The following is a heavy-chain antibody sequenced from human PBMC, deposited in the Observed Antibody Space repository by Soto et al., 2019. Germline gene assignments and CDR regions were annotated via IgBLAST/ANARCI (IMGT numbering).Heavy chain of an antibody. CDR2: ISYDGSNK. V-gene: IGHV3-30-3*01. D-gene: IGHD6-13*01. J-gene: IGHJ4*02. CDR3: ARIKVAAAGTEY. Sequence: QVQLVESGGGVVQPGRSLRLSCAASGFTFSSYAMHWVRQAPGKGLEWVAVISYDGSNKYYADSVKGRFTISRDNSKNTLYLQINSLRAEDTAVYYGARIKVAAAGTEYWGQGTLVTVSS. CDR1: GFTFSSYA.